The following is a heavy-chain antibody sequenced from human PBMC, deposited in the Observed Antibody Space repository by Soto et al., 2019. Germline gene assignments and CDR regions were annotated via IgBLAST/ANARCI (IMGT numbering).Heavy chain of an antibody. CDR1: GGSFSGYY. V-gene: IGHV4-34*01. CDR2: INHSGSN. CDR3: ARGRYFDWLLYYWFDP. D-gene: IGHD3-9*01. Sequence: PSETLSLTCAAYGGSFSGYYWSWIRQPPGKGLEWIGEINHSGSNNYNPSLKSRVTITVDTSKNQFSLKLSSVTAADTAVYYCARGRYFDWLLYYWFDPWGQGTLVTVSS. J-gene: IGHJ5*02.